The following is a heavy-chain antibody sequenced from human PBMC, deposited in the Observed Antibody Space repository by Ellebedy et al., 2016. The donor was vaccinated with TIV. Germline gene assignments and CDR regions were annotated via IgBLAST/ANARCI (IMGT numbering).Heavy chain of an antibody. CDR1: GYMFTNFA. CDR3: ARDQSTAIFDF. D-gene: IGHD1-14*01. CDR2: LSTANRNT. V-gene: IGHV1-18*04. Sequence: AASVKVSCKTSGYMFTNFAIAWVRQAPGQGLAWMGWLSTANRNTNYEQKFQGRVTLTTDPSTNTAYMELTNLRSDDTAVYYSARDQSTAIFDFWGQGTLVTGSS. J-gene: IGHJ4*02.